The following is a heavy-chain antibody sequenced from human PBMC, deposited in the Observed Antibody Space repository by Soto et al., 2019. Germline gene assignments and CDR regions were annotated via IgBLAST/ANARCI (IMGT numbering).Heavy chain of an antibody. CDR3: ARGWILDWPRASSGTDL. Sequence: PSETLSLTCSVSGGSVSDKTYYCSWIRQPPGKRLEWIGYVYYSGTTNYNPSLKSRVTISVHLSNNRFSLRLNSVTAADTAVYYCARGWILDWPRASSGTDLWGQGTKVTVSS. CDR2: VYYSGTT. CDR1: GGSVSDKTYY. J-gene: IGHJ6*02. D-gene: IGHD2-8*02. V-gene: IGHV4-61*01.